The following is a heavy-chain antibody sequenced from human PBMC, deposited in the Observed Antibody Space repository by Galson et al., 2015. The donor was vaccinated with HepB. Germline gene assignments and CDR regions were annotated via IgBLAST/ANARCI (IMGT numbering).Heavy chain of an antibody. J-gene: IGHJ5*02. D-gene: IGHD5-12*01. V-gene: IGHV1-69*13. CDR3: ASTKGYSGYDNRFDP. CDR1: GGTFSSYA. Sequence: SVKVSCKASGGTFSSYAISWVRQAPGQGLEWMGGIIPIFGTANYAQKFQGRVTITADESTSTAYMELSSLRSEDTAVYYCASTKGYSGYDNRFDPWGQGTLVTVSS. CDR2: IIPIFGTA.